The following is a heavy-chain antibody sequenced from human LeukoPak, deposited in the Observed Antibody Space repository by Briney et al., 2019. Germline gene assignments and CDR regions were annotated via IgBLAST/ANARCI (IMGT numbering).Heavy chain of an antibody. CDR3: AKEILFYYDSSGYYEY. CDR2: ISGSGGST. V-gene: IGHV3-23*01. Sequence: PGGSPRLSCAASGFTFSSYAMSWVRQAPGKGLEWVSAISGSGGSTYYADSVKGRFTISRDNPKNTLYLQMNSLRAEDTAVYYCAKEILFYYDSSGYYEYWGQGTLVTVSS. J-gene: IGHJ4*02. D-gene: IGHD3-22*01. CDR1: GFTFSSYA.